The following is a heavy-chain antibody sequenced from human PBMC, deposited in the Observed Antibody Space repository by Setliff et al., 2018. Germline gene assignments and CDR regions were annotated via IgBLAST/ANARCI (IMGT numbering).Heavy chain of an antibody. D-gene: IGHD2-8*01. CDR1: GYSFSESI. CDR3: SRLVRYCTQTSCQRTSDGDF. Sequence: ASVKVSCKASGYSFSESIVSWVRQAPGLGLEWMGWISAYNGMTHSAQKFLGRVTVATDTSTGTAYMELGSLTSDDTAVYFCSRLVRYCTQTSCQRTSDGDFWGQGTLVTVSS. CDR2: ISAYNGMT. J-gene: IGHJ4*02. V-gene: IGHV1-18*01.